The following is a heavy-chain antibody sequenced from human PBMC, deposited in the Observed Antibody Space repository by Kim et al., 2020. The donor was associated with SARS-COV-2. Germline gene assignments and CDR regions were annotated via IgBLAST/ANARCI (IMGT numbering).Heavy chain of an antibody. Sequence: RVTISRDTSKNQFSLKLSSVTAADTAVYYCARAQGELRYFDWLLPYYFDYWGQGTLVTVSS. J-gene: IGHJ4*02. V-gene: IGHV4-30-2*05. CDR3: ARAQGELRYFDWLLPYYFDY. D-gene: IGHD3-9*01.